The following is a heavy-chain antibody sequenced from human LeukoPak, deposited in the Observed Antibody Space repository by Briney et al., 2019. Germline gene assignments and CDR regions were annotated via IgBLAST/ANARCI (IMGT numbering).Heavy chain of an antibody. V-gene: IGHV1-18*04. CDR3: ARDLVDTMVRGVNWFDP. CDR1: GYTFTSYG. Sequence: SVTLSCKASGYTFTSYGISWVRQAPRQGLEWMGWISAYNGNTNYAQKLQGRVTMTTDTSTSTAYMELRSLRSDDTAVYYCARDLVDTMVRGVNWFDPWGQGTPVTVSS. CDR2: ISAYNGNT. D-gene: IGHD3-10*01. J-gene: IGHJ5*02.